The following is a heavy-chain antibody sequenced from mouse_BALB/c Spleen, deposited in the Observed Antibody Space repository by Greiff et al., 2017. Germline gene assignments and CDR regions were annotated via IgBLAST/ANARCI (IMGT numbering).Heavy chain of an antibody. J-gene: IGHJ1*01. CDR2: INPSTGYT. V-gene: IGHV1-7*01. Sequence: VKLMESGAELVKPGASVKMSCKASGYTFTSYWMHWVKQRPGQGLEWIGYINPSTGYTEYNQKFKDKATLTADKSSSTAYMQLSSLTSEDSAVYYCARRNYVGYFDVWGAGTTVTVSS. CDR3: ARRNYVGYFDV. D-gene: IGHD2-1*01. CDR1: GYTFTSYW.